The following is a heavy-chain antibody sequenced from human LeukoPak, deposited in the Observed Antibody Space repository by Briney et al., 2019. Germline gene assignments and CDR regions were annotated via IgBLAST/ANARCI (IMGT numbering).Heavy chain of an antibody. Sequence: VASVKVSCKASGYTFTGYYMHWVRQAPGQGLEWMGWINPNSGGTNYAQKFQGRVTMTRDTSISTAYMERSRLRSDDTAVYYCARDDSTGGGIVVVTARYWGQGTLVTVSS. J-gene: IGHJ4*02. CDR3: ARDDSTGGGIVVVTARY. CDR2: INPNSGGT. D-gene: IGHD2-21*02. V-gene: IGHV1-2*02. CDR1: GYTFTGYY.